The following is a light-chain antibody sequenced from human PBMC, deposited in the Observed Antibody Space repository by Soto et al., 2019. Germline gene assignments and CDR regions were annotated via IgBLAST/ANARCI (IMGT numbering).Light chain of an antibody. V-gene: IGKV3-11*01. J-gene: IGKJ5*01. CDR1: QSVSSN. Sequence: EIVMTQSPATLSVSPGERATLSCRASQSVSSNLAWYQQKPGQAPRLLIYDASNRATGIAPRFRGSGSGTDYTLTISSLEPEDFAVYYCQQRTRWPMTFGQGTRLEIK. CDR2: DAS. CDR3: QQRTRWPMT.